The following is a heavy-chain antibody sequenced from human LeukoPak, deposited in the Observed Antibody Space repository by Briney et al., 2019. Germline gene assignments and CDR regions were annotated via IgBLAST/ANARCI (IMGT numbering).Heavy chain of an antibody. CDR3: ARGLVRGVIITHFDY. CDR2: ITYSSSYI. V-gene: IGHV3-21*01. J-gene: IGHJ4*02. Sequence: GGSLRLSCAASGFTFSTFSMNWVCQAPGKGLEWVSSITYSSSYIYYADSVKGRFTISRDNAKNSLYLQMNSLRAEDTAVYYCARGLVRGVIITHFDYWGQGTLVTVSS. CDR1: GFTFSTFS. D-gene: IGHD3-10*01.